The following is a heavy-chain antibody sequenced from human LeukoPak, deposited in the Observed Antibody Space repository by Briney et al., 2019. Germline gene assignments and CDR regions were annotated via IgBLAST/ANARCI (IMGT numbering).Heavy chain of an antibody. J-gene: IGHJ4*02. V-gene: IGHV4-59*01. CDR2: IHYSGTT. Sequence: SETLCLTCTVSGGSISSYYWSWIRQSPGKGLEWIGYIHYSGTTNYNPSLKSRVTISLDTSKNQFSLKLSSVTAADTAVYYCTTPGNWNDVPYWGQGTLVTVSS. CDR1: GGSISSYY. D-gene: IGHD1-20*01. CDR3: TTPGNWNDVPY.